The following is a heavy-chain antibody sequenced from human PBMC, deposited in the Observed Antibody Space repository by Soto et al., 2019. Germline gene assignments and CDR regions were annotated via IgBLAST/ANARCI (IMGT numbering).Heavy chain of an antibody. CDR1: GFTFSSYA. CDR2: ISGSGGST. V-gene: IGHV3-23*01. Sequence: LRRSCAASGFTFSSYAMSWVRQAPGKGLEWVSAISGSGGSTYYADSVKGRFTISRDNSKNTLYLQMNSLRAEDTAVYYCAKPISSNWDPLDYWGQGTLVTVSS. J-gene: IGHJ4*02. D-gene: IGHD7-27*01. CDR3: AKPISSNWDPLDY.